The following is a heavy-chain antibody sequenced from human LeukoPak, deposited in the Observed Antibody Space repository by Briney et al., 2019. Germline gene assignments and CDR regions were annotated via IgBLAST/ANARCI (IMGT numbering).Heavy chain of an antibody. CDR2: IDYSGCT. CDR3: ASTTYYDILTGYYIGSY. J-gene: IGHJ4*02. Sequence: PSVTLSLTCAVSGGSISSSSYYWGWIRQPPGKGLEWIGIIDYSGCTYYNPSLKSRVTIAVETSKNKFSLKLSSVTAADTAVYYCASTTYYDILTGYYIGSYWGQGTLVTVYS. V-gene: IGHV4-39*01. CDR1: GGSISSSSYY. D-gene: IGHD3-9*01.